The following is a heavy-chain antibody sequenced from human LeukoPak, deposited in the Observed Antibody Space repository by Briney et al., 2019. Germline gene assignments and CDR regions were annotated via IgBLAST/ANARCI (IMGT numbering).Heavy chain of an antibody. D-gene: IGHD2-21*02. CDR1: GGSISSGGYS. Sequence: SETLSLTCAVSGGSISSGGYSRSWIRQPPGKGLEWIGYIYHSGSTYYNPSLKSRVTISVDRSKNQFSLKLSSVTAADTAVYYCARRTPYCGGDCYSEHYYYYGMDVWGQGTTVTVSS. V-gene: IGHV4-30-2*01. J-gene: IGHJ6*02. CDR3: ARRTPYCGGDCYSEHYYYYGMDV. CDR2: IYHSGST.